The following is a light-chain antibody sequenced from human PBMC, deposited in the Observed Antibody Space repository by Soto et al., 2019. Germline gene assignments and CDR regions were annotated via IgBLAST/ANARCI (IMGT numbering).Light chain of an antibody. J-gene: IGKJ4*01. CDR2: GAS. CDR1: QPIISNF. CDR3: QQYSVYPLS. Sequence: LELSVGAVSLSTRERATLFCRASQPIISNFLAWYQQKPGQAPILLIYGASSRATATPDRFRGSGSGTDFTLTINRLEPEDFALYYCQQYSVYPLSFGGVTK. V-gene: IGKV3-20*01.